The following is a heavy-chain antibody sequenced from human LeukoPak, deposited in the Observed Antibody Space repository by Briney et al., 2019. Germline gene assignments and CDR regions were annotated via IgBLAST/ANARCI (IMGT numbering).Heavy chain of an antibody. CDR1: GYTFTKYS. J-gene: IGHJ4*02. D-gene: IGHD6-19*01. Sequence: ASVKVSCKASGYTFTKYSITWVRQAPGRGLEWMGWISTYNGDRKYAQKFQGRVTLTTDTSTTTAYMELRSLTSDDTAVYYCSRDPSNTSGWYIYFDYWGQGTLVTVSS. CDR3: SRDPSNTSGWYIYFDY. CDR2: ISTYNGDR. V-gene: IGHV1-18*01.